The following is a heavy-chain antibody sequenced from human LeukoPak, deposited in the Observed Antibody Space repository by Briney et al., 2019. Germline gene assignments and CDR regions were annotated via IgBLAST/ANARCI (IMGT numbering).Heavy chain of an antibody. V-gene: IGHV3-7*01. J-gene: IGHJ6*03. CDR3: ARVPPWSGYVVYYYYYMDV. Sequence: GGSLRLSCVASGFSFSTYWMSWVRQAPGKGLEWVANIKQDGSEQYYVDSLKGRYTISRDNDKNSLYLQMNSLRAEDTAVYYCARVPPWSGYVVYYYYYMDVWGKGTTVTVSS. CDR2: IKQDGSEQ. CDR1: GFSFSTYW. D-gene: IGHD3-3*01.